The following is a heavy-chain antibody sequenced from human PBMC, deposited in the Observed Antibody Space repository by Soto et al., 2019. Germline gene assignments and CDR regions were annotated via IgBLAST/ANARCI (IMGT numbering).Heavy chain of an antibody. CDR1: GFTFSDCD. V-gene: IGHV3-11*01. D-gene: IGHD6-25*01. J-gene: IGHJ5*02. CDR2: ISDSGSTI. Sequence: QMQLVQSGGGFVKPGGSLTLSCKASGFTFSDCDMIWVRQTPGKGLEWLSYISDSGSTIYYADSVRARFTIFRENAANSVYLQLDGLTDGDTAFYYCARGGSGWTRGGWLGPWGQGSLVTVSS. CDR3: ARGGSGWTRGGWLGP.